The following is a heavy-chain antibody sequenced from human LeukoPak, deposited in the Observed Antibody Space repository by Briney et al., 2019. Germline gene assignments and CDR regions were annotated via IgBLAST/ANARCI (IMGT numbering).Heavy chain of an antibody. D-gene: IGHD6-13*01. CDR2: INHSGST. Sequence: SQTLSLTCTVSGGSISSGGYYWSWIRQPPGKGLEWIGEINHSGSTNYNPSLKSRVTISVDTSKNQFSLKLSSVTAADTAVYYCAGEEQGQPVGGDYWGQGTLVTVSS. CDR3: AGEEQGQPVGGDY. CDR1: GGSISSGGYY. V-gene: IGHV4-31*03. J-gene: IGHJ4*02.